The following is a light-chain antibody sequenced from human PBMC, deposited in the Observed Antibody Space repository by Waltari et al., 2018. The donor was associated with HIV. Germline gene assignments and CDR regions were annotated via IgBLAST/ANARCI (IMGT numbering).Light chain of an antibody. CDR2: DAS. J-gene: IGKJ2*01. CDR3: QQYSNWPPYT. CDR1: QSVGSK. Sequence: EIVMTQSPATLSLSPGERATLSCWASQSVGSKLAWYQRRPGQAPRLLIYDASTRATGIPARFSGSGSGTDFTLTISSLQSEDCAVYYCQQYSNWPPYTFGQGTKLEI. V-gene: IGKV3-15*01.